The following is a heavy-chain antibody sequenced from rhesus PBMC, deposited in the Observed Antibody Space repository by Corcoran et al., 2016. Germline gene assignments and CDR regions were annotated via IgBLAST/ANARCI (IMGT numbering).Heavy chain of an antibody. D-gene: IGHD6-31*01. Sequence: QVLLQESGPGLVKPSETLSLTCVVSGGSISSNYWSCIRQPPGKGLEWIGRIYGSGGSTSCNPSPKRRDTISRDTSKNQFSLKLGSVTAADTAVYYCAKAVYSSGWYPDCWGQGVLVTVSS. CDR2: IYGSGGST. V-gene: IGHV4-147*01. J-gene: IGHJ4*01. CDR1: GGSISSNY. CDR3: AKAVYSSGWYPDC.